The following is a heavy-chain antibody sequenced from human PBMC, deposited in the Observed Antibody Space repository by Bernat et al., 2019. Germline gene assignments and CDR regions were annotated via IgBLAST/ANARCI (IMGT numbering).Heavy chain of an antibody. CDR2: IDRDGGHT. D-gene: IGHD2-15*01. V-gene: IGHV3-23*01. Sequence: EVQLLESGGGLVHPGGSLRLACAASGFTFRNYVMSWVRQAPGKGLEWVSGIDRDGGHTYYAGSVKGRFTISRDNSKHTLYLQMTSLRAEGTAVYYCAKWTDRSGCWWYSDYWGRGSLVTVSS. CDR3: AKWTDRSGCWWYSDY. J-gene: IGHJ4*02. CDR1: GFTFRNYV.